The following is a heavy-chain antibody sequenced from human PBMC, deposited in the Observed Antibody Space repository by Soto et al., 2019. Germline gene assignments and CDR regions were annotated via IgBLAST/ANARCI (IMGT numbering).Heavy chain of an antibody. V-gene: IGHV2-5*02. Sequence: QITLKESGPTLVKPTQTLTLTCTFSGFSLSTSGVGVGWIRQPPEKALEWLALLYWDDNKRYSPSLKSRLTITKHTSNSQVVLTMTNMDPVDTATYYCAHTNYDILTGYYPRIYFHHWGQGTLVTVSS. CDR2: LYWDDNK. CDR1: GFSLSTSGVG. J-gene: IGHJ1*01. CDR3: AHTNYDILTGYYPRIYFHH. D-gene: IGHD3-9*01.